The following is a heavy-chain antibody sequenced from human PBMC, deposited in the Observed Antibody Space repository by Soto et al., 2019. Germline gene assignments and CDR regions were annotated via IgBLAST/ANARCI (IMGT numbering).Heavy chain of an antibody. V-gene: IGHV3-7*01. CDR2: IKQDGSEK. CDR3: ARDTEELPVLRYFDWFKVHYMDV. Sequence: GGSLRLSCAASGFTFSSYWMSWVRQAPGKGLEWVANIKQDGSEKYYVDSVKGRFTISRDNAKNSLYLQMNSLRAEDTAVYYCARDTEELPVLRYFDWFKVHYMDVWGKGTTVTVSS. CDR1: GFTFSSYW. D-gene: IGHD3-9*01. J-gene: IGHJ6*03.